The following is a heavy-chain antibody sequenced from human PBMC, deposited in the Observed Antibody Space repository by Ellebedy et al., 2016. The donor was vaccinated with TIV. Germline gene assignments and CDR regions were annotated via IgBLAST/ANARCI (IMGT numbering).Heavy chain of an antibody. D-gene: IGHD6-6*01. CDR3: SRDLRSIAARDDY. CDR1: GYTFTSYG. J-gene: IGHJ4*02. Sequence: ASVKVSCKASGYTFTSYGISWVRQAPGQGLEWMGWISAYNGNTNYAQKLQGRVTMTKETSTSTAYMELRSLRSDETAVYYCSRDLRSIAARDDYWGQGTLVTVSS. V-gene: IGHV1-18*01. CDR2: ISAYNGNT.